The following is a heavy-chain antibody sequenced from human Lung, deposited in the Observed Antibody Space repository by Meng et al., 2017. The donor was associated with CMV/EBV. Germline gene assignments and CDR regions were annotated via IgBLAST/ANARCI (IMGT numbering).Heavy chain of an antibody. CDR2: INPNSGGT. Sequence: SVXVSXXASGYFFTGHFVHWVRQAPGQGLEWMGWINPNSGGTKYTQKFQGRVTMTRDTSISTVYMELSGLRSDDTAMYYCARAQDTTSADYYNYGIDVWGQGTTVTVSS. CDR1: GYFFTGHF. V-gene: IGHV1-2*02. D-gene: IGHD1-14*01. J-gene: IGHJ6*02. CDR3: ARAQDTTSADYYNYGIDV.